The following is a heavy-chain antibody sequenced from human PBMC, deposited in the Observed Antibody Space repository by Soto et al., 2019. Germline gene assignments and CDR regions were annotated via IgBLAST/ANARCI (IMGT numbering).Heavy chain of an antibody. V-gene: IGHV3-11*06. CDR2: ISSSSSYT. D-gene: IGHD1-26*01. CDR3: ARDKAVGATGDYYYYYGMDV. J-gene: IGHJ6*02. Sequence: PVGSLRLSCAASGFTFSDYYMSWIRQAPGKGLEWVSYISSSSSYTNYADSVKGRFTISRDNAKYSLYLQMNSLRAEDTAVYYCARDKAVGATGDYYYYYGMDVWGQGTTVTVSS. CDR1: GFTFSDYY.